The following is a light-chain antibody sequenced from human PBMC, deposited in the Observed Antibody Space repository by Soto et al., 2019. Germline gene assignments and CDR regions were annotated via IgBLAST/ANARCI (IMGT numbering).Light chain of an antibody. J-gene: IGKJ1*01. V-gene: IGKV1-5*03. CDR1: QSISNR. Sequence: DIQMTQSPSTLSASVGDRVTITCRASQSISNRLAWYQQKPGKAPKLLIYKASNLQSGVPSRFSGSGSGTEFTLIISGLQPDDFASYYCQQCHSYPWTFGQGTKVEIK. CDR2: KAS. CDR3: QQCHSYPWT.